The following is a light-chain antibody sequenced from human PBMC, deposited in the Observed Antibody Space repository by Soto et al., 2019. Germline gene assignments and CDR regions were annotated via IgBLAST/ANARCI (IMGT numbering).Light chain of an antibody. Sequence: IVVTQSPATLSLSPGERATLSCRASQSISSSYLAWYQQKPGQAPRLLIYGASNRATAIPDRFSGSGSGTDFTLTISRLEPEDFAVYYCQQYDDSPGTFGQGTKVEIK. CDR2: GAS. V-gene: IGKV3-20*01. CDR3: QQYDDSPGT. J-gene: IGKJ1*01. CDR1: QSISSSY.